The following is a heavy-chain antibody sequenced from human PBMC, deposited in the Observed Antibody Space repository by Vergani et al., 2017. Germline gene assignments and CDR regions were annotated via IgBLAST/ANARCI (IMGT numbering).Heavy chain of an antibody. D-gene: IGHD7-27*01. CDR1: GYTFTGYY. V-gene: IGHV1-2*02. CDR2: INPNSGGT. Sequence: VQLVQSGAEVKKPGASVKVSCKASGYTFTGYYMHWVRQAPGQGLEWMGWINPNSGGTTYAQKFQGRVTMIRDTSISTAYMELSRLRSDDTAVYYSARDRLGIEDPRFDYWGQGTLVTVSS. J-gene: IGHJ4*02. CDR3: ARDRLGIEDPRFDY.